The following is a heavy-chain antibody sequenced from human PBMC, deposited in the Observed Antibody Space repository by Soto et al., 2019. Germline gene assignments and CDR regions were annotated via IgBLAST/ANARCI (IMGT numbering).Heavy chain of an antibody. CDR2: IYGSGRGI. Sequence: GGSLRLSCTASGLPHSSFAIMWFRQSPVKGLECVSGIYGSGRGIEYADSVKGRFTISRDNSKNTVYLQMTDLRADDTAVYYCAKDAVYNDGLWLMDHWGQGTQVTVSS. D-gene: IGHD2-21*01. V-gene: IGHV3-23*05. J-gene: IGHJ4*02. CDR1: GLPHSSFA. CDR3: AKDAVYNDGLWLMDH.